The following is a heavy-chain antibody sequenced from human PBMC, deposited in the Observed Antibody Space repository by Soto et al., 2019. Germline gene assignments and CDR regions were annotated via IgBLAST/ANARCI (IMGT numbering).Heavy chain of an antibody. CDR2: INHSGST. J-gene: IGHJ6*02. CDR1: GGSFSGYY. Sequence: PSETLSLTCAVYGGSFSGYYWSWIRQPPGKGLEWSGEINHSGSTNYNPSLKSRVTISVDTSKNQFSLKLSSVTAADTAVYYCARARVVPPGRSYYYAGMDVSGQGTTVTVSS. V-gene: IGHV4-34*01. CDR3: ARARVVPPGRSYYYAGMDV. D-gene: IGHD2-2*01.